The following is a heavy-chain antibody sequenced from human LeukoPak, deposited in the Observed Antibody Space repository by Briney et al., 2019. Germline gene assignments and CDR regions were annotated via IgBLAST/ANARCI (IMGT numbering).Heavy chain of an antibody. CDR2: IFPLLGTT. CDR3: TIIPNVILFTHYFEY. J-gene: IGHJ4*02. Sequence: SVKVSCKASGGVFTTYAISWVREAPGQGLEWMGSIFPLLGTTNYAQKFQGRVTITADEPTRTAYMELTYVRSADTAVYYCTIIPNVILFTHYFEYWGQGTLVTVSS. D-gene: IGHD2-21*01. V-gene: IGHV1-69*11. CDR1: GGVFTTYA.